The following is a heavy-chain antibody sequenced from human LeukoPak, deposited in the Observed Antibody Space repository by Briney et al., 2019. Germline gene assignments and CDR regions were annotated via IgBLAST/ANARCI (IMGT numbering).Heavy chain of an antibody. D-gene: IGHD2-15*01. CDR2: INPNSGGT. CDR3: ARDYRVVAAPFDY. Sequence: ASVKVSCKASGYTFTGYYMHWVRQAPGQGVEWMGWINPNSGGTNYAHKFQGRVTMTRDTSISTAYMELSGLRSDDTAVYYCARDYRVVAAPFDYWGQGTLVTVSS. CDR1: GYTFTGYY. V-gene: IGHV1-2*07. J-gene: IGHJ4*02.